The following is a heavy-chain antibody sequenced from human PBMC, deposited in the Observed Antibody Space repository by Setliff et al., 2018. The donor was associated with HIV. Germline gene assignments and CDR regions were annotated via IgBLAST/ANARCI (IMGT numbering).Heavy chain of an antibody. V-gene: IGHV3-13*01. J-gene: IGHJ4*02. D-gene: IGHD3-16*02. Sequence: GESLKISCAASGFTFSNYDMFWVRQVTGKGLEWVSAIGTAADTFYPDSVKGRFTISGENAKNSLYLQMNSLRAGDTAVYYCARAYYDSVWGSHRYRFYYFDYWGQGSLVTVSS. CDR3: ARAYYDSVWGSHRYRFYYFDY. CDR1: GFTFSNYD. CDR2: IGTAADT.